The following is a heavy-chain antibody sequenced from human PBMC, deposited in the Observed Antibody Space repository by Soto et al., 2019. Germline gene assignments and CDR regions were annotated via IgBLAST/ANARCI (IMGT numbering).Heavy chain of an antibody. V-gene: IGHV4-30-4*01. D-gene: IGHD3-22*01. CDR3: ARKVYYYDSSGYYFGPHLDY. J-gene: IGHJ4*02. Sequence: SETLSLTCTVSGGSISSGYYYWSWIRQPPGKGLEWIGYIYYSGSTYYNPSLKSRVTISVDTSKNQFSLKLSSVTAADTAVYYCARKVYYYDSSGYYFGPHLDYWGQGTLVTVSS. CDR1: GGSISSGYYY. CDR2: IYYSGST.